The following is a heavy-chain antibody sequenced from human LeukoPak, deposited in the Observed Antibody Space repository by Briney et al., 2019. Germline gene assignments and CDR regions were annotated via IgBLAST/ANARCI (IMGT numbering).Heavy chain of an antibody. V-gene: IGHV4-39*01. CDR3: ARRTSNPVGAIDY. J-gene: IGHJ4*02. D-gene: IGHD1-26*01. CDR2: ISYSGT. CDR1: GGSISISNYY. Sequence: ASETLSLTCTVSGGSISISNYYWGWIRQPPGTGLEWIGSISYSGTYYNPSLKSRLTISVDTSKNHFSLSLRSVTAADTAVYYCARRTSNPVGAIDYWGQGTLVTVSS.